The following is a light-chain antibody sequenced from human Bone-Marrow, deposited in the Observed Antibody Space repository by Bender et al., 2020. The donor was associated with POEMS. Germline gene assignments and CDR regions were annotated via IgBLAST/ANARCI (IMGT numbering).Light chain of an antibody. CDR1: SSDIGSYNH. V-gene: IGLV2-23*01. CDR3: CSYAGGYSLV. Sequence: QSALTQPASVSGSPGQSITISCSGTSSDIGSYNHVSWHQQHPGKAPKLMIYEGSKRPSGVSNRFSGTKSGNTASLIIAGLQVEDEADYHCCSYAGGYSLVFGTGTAVTVL. J-gene: IGLJ1*01. CDR2: EGS.